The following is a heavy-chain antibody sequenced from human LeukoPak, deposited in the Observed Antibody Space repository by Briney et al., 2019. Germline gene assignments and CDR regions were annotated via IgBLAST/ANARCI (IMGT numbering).Heavy chain of an antibody. J-gene: IGHJ4*02. CDR3: AKDITGGRSSPYFDS. CDR1: GFTFDAYA. D-gene: IGHD6-6*01. V-gene: IGHV3-9*01. Sequence: PGGSLRLSCAASGFTFDAYAMHWFRQAPGKGLEWVSGISWNGGGMGYAVSVKGRFTISRDNAKNSLYLQMNSLRDEDTALYYCAKDITGGRSSPYFDSWGQGTLVTVSS. CDR2: ISWNGGGM.